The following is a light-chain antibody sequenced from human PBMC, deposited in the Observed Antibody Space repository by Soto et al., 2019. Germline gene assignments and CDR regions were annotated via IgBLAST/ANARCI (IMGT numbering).Light chain of an antibody. CDR1: QSVSSSY. J-gene: IGKJ1*01. CDR2: GAS. Sequence: EIVLTQSPATLSLSPGERATLSCRASQSVSSSYLAWYQQKPGQAPRLLIFGASTRATDIPARFSGSGSGTEFTLTISSLQSEDSAVYYCQQYGSSSWTFGQGTKVDIK. CDR3: QQYGSSSWT. V-gene: IGKV3-20*01.